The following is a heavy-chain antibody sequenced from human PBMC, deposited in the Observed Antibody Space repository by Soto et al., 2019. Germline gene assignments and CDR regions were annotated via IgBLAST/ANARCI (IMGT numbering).Heavy chain of an antibody. J-gene: IGHJ6*02. V-gene: IGHV3-48*03. Sequence: PGGSLRLSCAASGFTFSSYEMNLVRQAPGKGLEWVSYISSSGSTIYYADSVKGRFTISRDNAKNSLYLQMNSLRAEDTAVYYCARDAGLHYYGSGSYSPDLYYYYGMDVWGQGTTVTVSS. D-gene: IGHD3-10*01. CDR2: ISSSGSTI. CDR1: GFTFSSYE. CDR3: ARDAGLHYYGSGSYSPDLYYYYGMDV.